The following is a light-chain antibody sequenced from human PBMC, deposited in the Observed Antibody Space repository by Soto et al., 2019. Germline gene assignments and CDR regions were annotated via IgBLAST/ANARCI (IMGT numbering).Light chain of an antibody. CDR1: QTVIRNY. CDR3: QQRSKWPIT. J-gene: IGKJ5*01. Sequence: EIVLTHSQDTLALSPCERVALSSSASQTVIRNYLAWYQQKPGQAPRLLVYDASNRATGIPARFSGSGSGTDFTLTISSLEPEDFAVYYCQQRSKWPITFGQGTRLEIK. V-gene: IGKV3D-20*02. CDR2: DAS.